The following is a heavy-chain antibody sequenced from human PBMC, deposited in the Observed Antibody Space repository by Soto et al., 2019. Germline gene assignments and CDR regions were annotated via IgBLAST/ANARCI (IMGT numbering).Heavy chain of an antibody. CDR3: ARIQNFYYYYMDV. CDR2: IFYSGST. Sequence: QLQLQESGPGLVKPSETLSLTCTVSGGSISSSRDYWGWIRQPPGKGLEWIGSIFYSGSTYYNPSLRSRVTISVDSSKNQCSLRLSSVTSADTAVYYCARIQNFYYYYMDVWGKGTTVTVSS. J-gene: IGHJ6*03. V-gene: IGHV4-39*01. CDR1: GGSISSSRDY.